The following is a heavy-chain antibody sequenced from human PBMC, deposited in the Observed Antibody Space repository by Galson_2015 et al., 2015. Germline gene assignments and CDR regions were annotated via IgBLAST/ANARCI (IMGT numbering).Heavy chain of an antibody. V-gene: IGHV4-39*01. CDR1: GASITRSYYY. J-gene: IGHJ4*02. CDR2: GYYSGST. CDR3: ARHQAVRGITPSFDY. Sequence: ETLSLTCTVSGASITRSYYYWGWIRQSPGTGLEWIASGYYSGSTYYGPSLKSRVTISVGTSEDQFSLTLTSVTAKDTATYYCARHQAVRGITPSFDYWGQGILVTVSS. D-gene: IGHD3-10*01.